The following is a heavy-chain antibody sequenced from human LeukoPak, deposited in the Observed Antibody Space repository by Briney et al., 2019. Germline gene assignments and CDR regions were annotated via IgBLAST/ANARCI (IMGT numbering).Heavy chain of an antibody. J-gene: IGHJ4*02. D-gene: IGHD1-1*01. CDR2: INHSGST. V-gene: IGHV4-34*01. Sequence: SETLSLTCAVYGGSFSAYYWSWFRQPPGKGLGWIGEINHSGSTNYNPSLKSRVTISVDTSKNQFSLKLTSVTAADTAVYYCARAIYKSTGTYGYWGQGTLVTVSS. CDR3: ARAIYKSTGTYGY. CDR1: GGSFSAYY.